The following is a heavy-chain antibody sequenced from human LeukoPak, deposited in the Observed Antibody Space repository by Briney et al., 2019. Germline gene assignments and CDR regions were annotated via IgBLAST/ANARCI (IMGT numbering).Heavy chain of an antibody. CDR1: GYTFTSYD. D-gene: IGHD6-6*01. Sequence: ASVKVSCKAAGYTFTSYDINWVRQATGQGPEWTGWMNPNSGNTGYAQKFQGRVTMTRNTSISTAYMELSSLRSEDTAVYYCAARGASSSSLRPLDYWGQGTLVTVSS. CDR3: AARGASSSSLRPLDY. J-gene: IGHJ4*02. V-gene: IGHV1-8*01. CDR2: MNPNSGNT.